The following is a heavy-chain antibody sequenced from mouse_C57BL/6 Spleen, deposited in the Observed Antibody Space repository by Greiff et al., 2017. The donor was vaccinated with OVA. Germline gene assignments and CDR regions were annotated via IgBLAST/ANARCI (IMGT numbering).Heavy chain of an antibody. CDR1: GFSLTSSG. Sequence: VQLVESGPGLVQPSQCLSITCTVSGFSLTSSGVHWVRQSPGKGLEWLGVICRGGSTDYNAAFMSRLSITKDNAKSHVFFKMNSLQADDTAIYYSATFAYWGQGTLVTVSA. CDR2: ICRGGST. J-gene: IGHJ3*01. V-gene: IGHV2-5*01. CDR3: ATFAY.